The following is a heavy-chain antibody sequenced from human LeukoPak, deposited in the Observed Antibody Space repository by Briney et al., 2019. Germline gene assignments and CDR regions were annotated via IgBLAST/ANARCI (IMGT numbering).Heavy chain of an antibody. D-gene: IGHD5-18*01. CDR1: GGSISSSSYY. J-gene: IGHJ4*02. V-gene: IGHV4-39*07. CDR3: ARDAAAMASDY. Sequence: PSETLSLTCTVSGGSISSSSYYWGWIRQPPGKGLEWIGSIYHSGSTYYNPSLKSRVTISVDTSKNQFSLKLSSVTAADTAVYYCARDAAAMASDYWGQGTLVTVSS. CDR2: IYHSGST.